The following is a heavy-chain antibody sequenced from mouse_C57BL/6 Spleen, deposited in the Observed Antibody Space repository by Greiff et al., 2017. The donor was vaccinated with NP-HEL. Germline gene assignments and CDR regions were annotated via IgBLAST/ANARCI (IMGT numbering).Heavy chain of an antibody. Sequence: QVQLQQSGAELARPCASVKMSCKASGYTFTSYTMHWVKQRPGQGLEWIGYINPSSGYTKYNQKFKDKATLTADKSSSTAYMQLSSLTSEDSAVYYCAREGYDYNAMDYWGQGTSVTVSS. CDR3: AREGYDYNAMDY. CDR2: INPSSGYT. D-gene: IGHD2-4*01. CDR1: GYTFTSYT. V-gene: IGHV1-4*01. J-gene: IGHJ4*01.